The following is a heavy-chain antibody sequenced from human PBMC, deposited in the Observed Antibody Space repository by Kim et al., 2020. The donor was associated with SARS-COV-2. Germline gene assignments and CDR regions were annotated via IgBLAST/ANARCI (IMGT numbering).Heavy chain of an antibody. CDR3: ARLVGGNFAFAY. J-gene: IGHJ4*02. CDR1: GYTFINSG. D-gene: IGHD1-26*01. Sequence: ASVKVSCKTSGYTFINSGIHWLRQAPVQSLEWIGYINVANSDTQYSQRFSGRVTITRDISATTGYMEMSSLKSEDTAVYYCARLVGGNFAFAYWGQGTLVTVSS. V-gene: IGHV1-3*01. CDR2: INVANSDT.